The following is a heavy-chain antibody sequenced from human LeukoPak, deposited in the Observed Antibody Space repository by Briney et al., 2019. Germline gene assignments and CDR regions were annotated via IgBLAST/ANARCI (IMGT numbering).Heavy chain of an antibody. D-gene: IGHD6-19*01. J-gene: IGHJ5*02. CDR1: GGSISSYY. CDR3: ASTIAVVGNWFDP. CDR2: IYYSGST. V-gene: IGHV4-59*01. Sequence: PSETLSLTCTVSGGSISSYYWSWIRQPPGKGLEWIGYIYYSGSTNYNPSLKSRVTISVDTSKNQFSLKLSSVTAADTAVYYCASTIAVVGNWFDPWGQGTLVTVSS.